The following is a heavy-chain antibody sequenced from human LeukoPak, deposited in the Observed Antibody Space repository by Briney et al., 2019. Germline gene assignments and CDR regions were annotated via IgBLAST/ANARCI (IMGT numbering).Heavy chain of an antibody. CDR2: IYYSGST. Sequence: SETLSLTCTVSGGSISSGSYYWGWIRQPPGKGLEWIGSIYYSGSTYYNPSLKSRVTISIDTSKNQFSLKLSSVTAADTAVYYCARWEGGSYYDFDYWGQGTLVTVSS. V-gene: IGHV4-39*07. D-gene: IGHD1-26*01. CDR1: GGSISSGSYY. J-gene: IGHJ4*02. CDR3: ARWEGGSYYDFDY.